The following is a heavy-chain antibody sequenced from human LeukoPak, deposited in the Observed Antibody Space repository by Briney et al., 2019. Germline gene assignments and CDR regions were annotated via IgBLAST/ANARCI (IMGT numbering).Heavy chain of an antibody. J-gene: IGHJ4*02. CDR1: GGSISSYY. V-gene: IGHV4-59*01. Sequence: PSETLSLTCTVSGGSISSYYWNWIRQPPGKGLEWIGYIYYSGSTNYNPSLKSRVTISVDTSKNQFSLRLSSVTAADTAVYYCARGTVTVDYWGQGTLVTVSS. CDR2: IYYSGST. CDR3: ARGTVTVDY. D-gene: IGHD4-17*01.